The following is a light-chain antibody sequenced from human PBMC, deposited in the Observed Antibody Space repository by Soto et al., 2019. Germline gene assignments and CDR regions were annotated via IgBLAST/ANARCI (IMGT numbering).Light chain of an antibody. V-gene: IGKV1-12*01. J-gene: IGKJ5*01. CDR2: AAS. CDR1: QGISSW. Sequence: DIQMTQSPSSFSASVGDRVTITCRASQGISSWLAWYQKKPGKAPNLLIYAASSLQSGVPSRFSGSESGTDFTLTISSLQPEDCAIYFCQQANSFPITFGQGTRLEI. CDR3: QQANSFPIT.